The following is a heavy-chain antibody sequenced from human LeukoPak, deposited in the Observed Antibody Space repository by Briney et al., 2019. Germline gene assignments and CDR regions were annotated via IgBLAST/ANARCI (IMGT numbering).Heavy chain of an antibody. CDR2: INPSGGST. D-gene: IGHD6-13*01. J-gene: IGHJ5*02. CDR3: ARESIRTRGIAAARRNWFDP. CDR1: GYTFTSYY. Sequence: GASVKVSCKASGYTFTSYYMHWVRQAPGQGLEWMGIINPSGGSTSYAQKFQGRVTMTRDMSTSTVYMELSSLRSEDTAVYYCARESIRTRGIAAARRNWFDPWGQGTLVTVSS. V-gene: IGHV1-46*01.